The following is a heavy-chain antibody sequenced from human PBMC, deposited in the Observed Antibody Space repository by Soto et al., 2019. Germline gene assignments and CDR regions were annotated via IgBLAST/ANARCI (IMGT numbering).Heavy chain of an antibody. Sequence: QVQLVQSGAEVKKPGSSVKVSCEASGGTFSSYSFSWVRQAPGQGLEWMGRVIPILGMANYAQKFQGRVTITADKSTSIVYMEMSSLRSEDTAVYYCARGGAVVVPGAVDRHNWFDPWGQGTLVTVSS. J-gene: IGHJ5*02. CDR1: GGTFSSYS. D-gene: IGHD2-2*01. CDR3: ARGGAVVVPGAVDRHNWFDP. CDR2: VIPILGMA. V-gene: IGHV1-69*02.